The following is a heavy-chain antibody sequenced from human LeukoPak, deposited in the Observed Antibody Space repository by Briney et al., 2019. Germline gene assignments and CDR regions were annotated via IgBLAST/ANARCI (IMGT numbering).Heavy chain of an antibody. Sequence: SETLSLTCAVYGGSFSGYYWSWIRQPPGKGLEWIGEINHSGSTNYNPSLKIRVTISVAKTKSQFSMKLSSVDAADTAVYYSAARAGESTPYDYWGQATLITVSS. D-gene: IGHD3-10*01. CDR2: INHSGST. CDR3: AARAGESTPYDY. CDR1: GGSFSGYY. J-gene: IGHJ4*02. V-gene: IGHV4-34*01.